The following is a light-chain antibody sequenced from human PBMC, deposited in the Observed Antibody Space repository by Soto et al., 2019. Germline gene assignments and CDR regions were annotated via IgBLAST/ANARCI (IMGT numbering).Light chain of an antibody. Sequence: QSVLTQPRSVSGSPGQSVTISCTGTNSDVGTYNYVSWYQQHPGKAPKLMIYDVSKRPSGVPDRFSGSKSGNTASLTISGLQAEDEADYYCCSYAGRYIYVFGTGTKVTLL. CDR1: NSDVGTYNY. V-gene: IGLV2-11*01. CDR3: CSYAGRYIYV. CDR2: DVS. J-gene: IGLJ1*01.